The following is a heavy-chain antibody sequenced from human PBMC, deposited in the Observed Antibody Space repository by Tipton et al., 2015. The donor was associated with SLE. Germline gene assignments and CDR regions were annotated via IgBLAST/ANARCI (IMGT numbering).Heavy chain of an antibody. D-gene: IGHD3-9*01. CDR3: ARHFDLREDYFDY. V-gene: IGHV4-34*01. Sequence: LSLTCAVYGGSFSGYYWSWIRQPPGKGLEWIGEINHSGSTNYNPSLKSRVTISVDTSKNQFSLKLSSVTAADTAVYYCARHFDLREDYFDYWGQGTLVTVSS. CDR1: GGSFSGYY. CDR2: INHSGST. J-gene: IGHJ4*02.